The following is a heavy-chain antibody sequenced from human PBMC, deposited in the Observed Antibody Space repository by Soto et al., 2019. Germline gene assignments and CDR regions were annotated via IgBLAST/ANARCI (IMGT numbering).Heavy chain of an antibody. J-gene: IGHJ4*02. V-gene: IGHV3-7*01. CDR3: AREQLQVVIPDY. D-gene: IGHD6-13*01. Sequence: EVQLVESGGGLVQPGGSLRLSCAASGFTFSSYWMNWVRQAPGKGLEWVANIKQDGSEKYYVDSVKGRFTISRDNTKNTLYLQMNSLRAEDRAVYYCAREQLQVVIPDYWGQGALGTVSS. CDR2: IKQDGSEK. CDR1: GFTFSSYW.